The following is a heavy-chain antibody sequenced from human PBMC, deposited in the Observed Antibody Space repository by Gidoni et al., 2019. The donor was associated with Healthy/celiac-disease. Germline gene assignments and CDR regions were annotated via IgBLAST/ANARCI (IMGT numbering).Heavy chain of an antibody. CDR3: ASSQRRRGGGGWDY. CDR1: GGSFRGYY. D-gene: IGHD3-16*01. CDR2: IVHSGST. J-gene: IGHJ4*02. Sequence: QLQLQQRGTGLLKPSETLTLNCAVYGGSFRGYYWSWFRQPPGKGLGWIGEIVHSGSTNYNPSLKSLVSISVDTSKSQFSLKLSSVTAADTAVYYCASSQRRRGGGGWDYWGQGTLFTVSS. V-gene: IGHV4-34*12.